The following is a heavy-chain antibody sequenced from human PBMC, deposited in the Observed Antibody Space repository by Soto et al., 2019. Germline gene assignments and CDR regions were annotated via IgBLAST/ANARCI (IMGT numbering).Heavy chain of an antibody. D-gene: IGHD6-13*01. CDR3: ARWAAGTPDYYYYYGMDV. Sequence: GGSLRLSCAASGFTFSSYEMSWVRQAPGKGLEWVSYISSSGSTIYYADSVKGRFTISRDNAKNSLYLQMNSLRAEDTAVYYCARWAAGTPDYYYYYGMDVWGQGTTVTVSS. CDR1: GFTFSSYE. V-gene: IGHV3-48*03. CDR2: ISSSGSTI. J-gene: IGHJ6*02.